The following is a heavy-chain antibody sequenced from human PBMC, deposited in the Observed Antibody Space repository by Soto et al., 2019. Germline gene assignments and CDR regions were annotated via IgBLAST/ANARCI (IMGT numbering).Heavy chain of an antibody. CDR3: ARDNCSSTSRYYSGMDV. CDR2: ISSSSSYI. CDR1: GFTFSSYS. D-gene: IGHD2-2*01. Sequence: GGSLRLSCAASGFTFSSYSMNWVRQAPGKGLEWVSSISSSSSYIYYADSVKGRFTISRDNAKNSLYLQMNSLRAEDTAVYYCARDNCSSTSRYYSGMDVWGQGTTVTVSS. J-gene: IGHJ6*02. V-gene: IGHV3-21*01.